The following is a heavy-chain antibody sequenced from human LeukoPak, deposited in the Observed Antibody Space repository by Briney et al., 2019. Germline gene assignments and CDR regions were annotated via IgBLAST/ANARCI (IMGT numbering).Heavy chain of an antibody. CDR2: IIPIFGTA. J-gene: IGHJ5*02. Sequence: ASVTVSCKASGGTFRSYAISWVRQARGQGLEWMGGIIPIFGTANYAQKFQGRVTITADESTSTAYMELSSLRSEDTAVYYCARSHYCSSTSCSPGSWFDPWGQGTLVTVSS. CDR3: ARSHYCSSTSCSPGSWFDP. V-gene: IGHV1-69*01. D-gene: IGHD2-2*01. CDR1: GGTFRSYA.